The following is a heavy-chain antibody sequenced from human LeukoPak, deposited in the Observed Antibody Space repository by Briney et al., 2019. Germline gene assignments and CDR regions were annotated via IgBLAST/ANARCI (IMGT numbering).Heavy chain of an antibody. Sequence: SETLSLTCAVYGESFSGYYWSWIRQPPGKGLEWIGEINHSGSTNYNPSLKSRVTISVDTSKNQFSLKLSSVTAADTAVYYCARHSYSSSWYFADAFDIWGQGTMVTVSS. CDR2: INHSGST. CDR1: GESFSGYY. J-gene: IGHJ3*02. V-gene: IGHV4-34*01. D-gene: IGHD6-13*01. CDR3: ARHSYSSSWYFADAFDI.